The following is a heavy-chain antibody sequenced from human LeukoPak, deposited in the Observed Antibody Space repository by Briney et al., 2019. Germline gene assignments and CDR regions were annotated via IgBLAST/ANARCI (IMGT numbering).Heavy chain of an antibody. CDR3: ARLSPPGAFDI. J-gene: IGHJ3*02. V-gene: IGHV4-34*01. CDR2: INHSGST. CDR1: GGSFSGYY. Sequence: SETLSLTCAVYGGSFSGYYWSWIRQPPGKGLEWIGEINHSGSTNYNPSLKSRVTISVDTSKNQFSLKLSSVTAADTAVYYCARLSPPGAFDIWGQGTMVTVSS.